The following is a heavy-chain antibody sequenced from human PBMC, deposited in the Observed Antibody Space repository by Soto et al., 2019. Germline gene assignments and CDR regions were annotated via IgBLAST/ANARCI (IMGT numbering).Heavy chain of an antibody. CDR3: ASVDNYYYYGMDA. CDR1: GYTFTSYG. V-gene: IGHV1-18*01. CDR2: ISAYNGNT. Sequence: RASVKVSCKASGYTFTSYGISWVRQAPGQGLEWMGWISAYNGNTNYAQKLQGRVTMTTDTSTSTAYMELRSLRSDDTAVYYCASVDNYYYYGMDAWGQGTTVTVSS. J-gene: IGHJ6*02. D-gene: IGHD5-12*01.